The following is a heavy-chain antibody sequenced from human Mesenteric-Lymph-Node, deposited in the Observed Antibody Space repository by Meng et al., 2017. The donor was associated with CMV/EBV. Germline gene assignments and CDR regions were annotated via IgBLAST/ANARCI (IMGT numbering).Heavy chain of an antibody. Sequence: FRCSIYAMSWVRQAPGQGLEWVSSISGSGISRYYADSVKGRFTISRDKSKITVYLQMSSLRAEDTGVYYCAKRAGDYGSGRSGGLIDSWGPGILVTVSS. CDR1: FRCSIYA. CDR3: AKRAGDYGSGRSGGLIDS. CDR2: ISGSGISR. D-gene: IGHD3-10*01. V-gene: IGHV3-23*01. J-gene: IGHJ4*02.